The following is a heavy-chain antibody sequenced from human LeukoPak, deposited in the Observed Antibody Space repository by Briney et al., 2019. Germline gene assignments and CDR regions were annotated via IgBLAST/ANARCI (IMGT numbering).Heavy chain of an antibody. J-gene: IGHJ6*03. CDR3: ASVEMATIQPYYYYMDV. D-gene: IGHD5-24*01. V-gene: IGHV4-34*01. CDR2: INHSGST. Sequence: SETLSPTCAVYGGSFSGYYWSWIRQPPGKGLEWIGEINHSGSTNYNPSLKSRVTISVDTSKNQFSLKLSSVTAADTAVYYCASVEMATIQPYYYYMDVWGKGTTVTVSS. CDR1: GGSFSGYY.